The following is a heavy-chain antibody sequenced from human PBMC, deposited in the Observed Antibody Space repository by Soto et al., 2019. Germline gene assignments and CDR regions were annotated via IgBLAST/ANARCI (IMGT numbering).Heavy chain of an antibody. CDR2: IDPSDSYI. CDR1: GYRLATYW. CDR3: ARLGDCSGGSCFSRYYYHGMDV. Sequence: PRESLNLSCKSSGYRLATYWITWVRQMPGKGLEWMGRIDPSDSYINYSPSFQGRVTISADKSLNTAYLQWSSLEASDTAMYYCARLGDCSGGSCFSRYYYHGMDVWGQGTTVTVSS. D-gene: IGHD2-15*01. J-gene: IGHJ6*02. V-gene: IGHV5-10-1*01.